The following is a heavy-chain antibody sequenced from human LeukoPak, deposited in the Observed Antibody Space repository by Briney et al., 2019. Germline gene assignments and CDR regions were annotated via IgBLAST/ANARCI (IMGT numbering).Heavy chain of an antibody. CDR3: AKDRFGGYYYDSSGYYVDY. D-gene: IGHD3-22*01. CDR1: GFTYSSYD. Sequence: GGSLRLSCAASGFTYSSYDMYWVRQAPGKGLEWVAVISYDGSNKYYADSVKGRFTISRDNSKNTLYLQMNSLRAEDTAVYYCAKDRFGGYYYDSSGYYVDYWGQGTLVTVSS. CDR2: ISYDGSNK. V-gene: IGHV3-30*18. J-gene: IGHJ4*02.